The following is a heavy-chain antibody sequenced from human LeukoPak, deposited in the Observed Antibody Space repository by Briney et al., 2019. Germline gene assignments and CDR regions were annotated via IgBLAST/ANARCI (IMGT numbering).Heavy chain of an antibody. J-gene: IGHJ3*02. Sequence: PSETLSLTCTVSGYSISSGYYWGWIRQPPGKGLEWIGSIYHSGSTYYNPSLKSRVTISVDTSKNQFSLKLSSVTAADTAVYYCARDSRGLWVGAFDIWGQGTMVTVSS. CDR2: IYHSGST. D-gene: IGHD3-16*01. V-gene: IGHV4-38-2*02. CDR3: ARDSRGLWVGAFDI. CDR1: GYSISSGYY.